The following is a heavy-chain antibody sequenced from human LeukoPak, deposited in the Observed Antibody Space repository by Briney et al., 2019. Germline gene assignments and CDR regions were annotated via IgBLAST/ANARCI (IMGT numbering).Heavy chain of an antibody. CDR2: TNQSGSA. Sequence: PSETLSLTCAVYGGSFSGSYWSWIRQAPGKGLEWIGETNQSGSASYNPSLRSRVTMSVDTSKNQFSLKLSSVTAADTAVYYCARVVDSGDSSGYYYAPFDYWGQGTLVTVSS. J-gene: IGHJ4*02. CDR1: GGSFSGSY. D-gene: IGHD3-22*01. CDR3: ARVVDSGDSSGYYYAPFDY. V-gene: IGHV4-34*01.